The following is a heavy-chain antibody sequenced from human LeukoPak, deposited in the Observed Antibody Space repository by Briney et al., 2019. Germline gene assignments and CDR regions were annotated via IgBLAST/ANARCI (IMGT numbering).Heavy chain of an antibody. Sequence: SETLSLTCGVSGYSISSGYYWGWIRQPPGKGLEWIGSIYHSGSTYYNPSLKSRVTISVETSKNQFSLNLSSVTAADTAVYYCARLAGGRSGYFDYWGQGTLVTVSS. CDR2: IYHSGST. J-gene: IGHJ4*02. CDR3: ARLAGGRSGYFDY. CDR1: GYSISSGYY. V-gene: IGHV4-38-2*01. D-gene: IGHD3-10*01.